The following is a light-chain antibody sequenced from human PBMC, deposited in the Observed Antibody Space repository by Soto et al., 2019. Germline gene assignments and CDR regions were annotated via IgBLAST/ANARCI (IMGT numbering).Light chain of an antibody. CDR2: GAS. J-gene: IGKJ5*01. Sequence: EIVMTQSPATLSVSPGEGVTLSCRASQTVPSRIAWYQQKPGQAPTLLIYGASTRATGVPDRFSGTWSGTEFTLTISNLKSEDYAVYYCQQYKSWPPITFGLGTRLEIK. CDR1: QTVPSR. V-gene: IGKV3-15*01. CDR3: QQYKSWPPIT.